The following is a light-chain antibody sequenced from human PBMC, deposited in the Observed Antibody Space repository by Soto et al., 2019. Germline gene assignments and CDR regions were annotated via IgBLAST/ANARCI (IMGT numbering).Light chain of an antibody. CDR2: GAS. J-gene: IGKJ1*01. CDR1: QGIGNA. Sequence: AVQMTQSPSTLSASVGDRVTISCRASQGIGNALGWYQQKPGKPPKVLIYGASNLQSGVPPRFRGSGSGTDCTLASSSLQPEDSATYYCLQDINYPWTFGQGTKVDIK. CDR3: LQDINYPWT. V-gene: IGKV1-6*01.